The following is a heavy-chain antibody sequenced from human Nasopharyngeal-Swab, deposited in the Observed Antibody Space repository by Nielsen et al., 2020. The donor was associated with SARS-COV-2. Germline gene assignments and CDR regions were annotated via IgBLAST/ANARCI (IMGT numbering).Heavy chain of an antibody. CDR2: ISSGSSYI. Sequence: WIRQPPGKGLEWVSSISSGSSYIYYADSVKGRFTISRDNAKNSLYLQMNSLRAEDTAVYYCARRLTGGDYWGQGTLVTVSS. J-gene: IGHJ4*02. CDR3: ARRLTGGDY. D-gene: IGHD3-9*01. V-gene: IGHV3-21*01.